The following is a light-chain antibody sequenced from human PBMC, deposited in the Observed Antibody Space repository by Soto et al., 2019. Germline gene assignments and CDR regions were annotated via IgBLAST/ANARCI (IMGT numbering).Light chain of an antibody. CDR1: QSVYSY. CDR2: DAS. J-gene: IGKJ5*01. Sequence: EIVLTQSPATLSLSPGERGTLSFMASQSVYSYLAWYQQKPGQSPRLLIYDASNRATGIPARFSGSGSGTDFTLTISSLEPEDFAVYYCQHRSSWPVSFGQGTRLEIK. V-gene: IGKV3-11*01. CDR3: QHRSSWPVS.